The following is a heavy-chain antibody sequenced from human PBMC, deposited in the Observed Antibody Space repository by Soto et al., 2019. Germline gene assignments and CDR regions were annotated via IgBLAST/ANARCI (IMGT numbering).Heavy chain of an antibody. D-gene: IGHD3-22*01. CDR3: ARDRSGYYYYYGMDV. J-gene: IGHJ6*02. V-gene: IGHV5-10-1*01. CDR2: IDPSDSYT. CDR1: GYSFTSYW. Sequence: PGESLKISCKGSGYSFTSYWISWVRQMPGKGLEWMGRIDPSDSYTNYSPSFQGHVTISADKSISTAYLQWSSLKASDTAVYYCARDRSGYYYYYGMDVWGQGTTVTVSS.